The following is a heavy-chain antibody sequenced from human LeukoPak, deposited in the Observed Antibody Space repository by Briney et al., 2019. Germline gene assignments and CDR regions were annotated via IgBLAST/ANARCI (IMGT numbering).Heavy chain of an antibody. V-gene: IGHV3-48*04. CDR2: ISSSSSTI. J-gene: IGHJ4*02. Sequence: PGGSLRLSCAASGFTLSSYSMNWVRQAPGKGLEWVSYISSSSSTIYYADSVKGRFTISRDNAKNSLYLQMNSLRAEDTAVYYCARGIRVGIYYFDYWGQGTLVTVSS. D-gene: IGHD1-14*01. CDR3: ARGIRVGIYYFDY. CDR1: GFTLSSYS.